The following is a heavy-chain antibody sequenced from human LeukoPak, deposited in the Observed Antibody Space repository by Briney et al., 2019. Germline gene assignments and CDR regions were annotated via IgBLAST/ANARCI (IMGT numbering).Heavy chain of an antibody. CDR2: IWYDRGKK. V-gene: IGHV3-33*06. CDR3: AKGDNYKPLYFDN. D-gene: IGHD1-20*01. Sequence: GGSLRLSCAASGFRFSDYGMHWVRQAPGKGLEWVAVIWYDRGKKFYADSVEGRFTISSDNSKNTLFLQVNSPRDEDTAVYYCAKGDNYKPLYFDNWGQGSLVTVSA. CDR1: GFRFSDYG. J-gene: IGHJ4*02.